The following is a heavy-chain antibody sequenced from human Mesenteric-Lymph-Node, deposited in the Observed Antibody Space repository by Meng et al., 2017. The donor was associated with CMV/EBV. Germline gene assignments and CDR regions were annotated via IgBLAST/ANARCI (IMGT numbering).Heavy chain of an antibody. J-gene: IGHJ4*02. V-gene: IGHV4-39*01. Sequence: GGSISTSTYYWAWLRQPPGKGLEWIGSIFYSGSTYYNPSLKSRVTISVDTSKNQFSLKLSSVTAADTAVYYRARLGSISWHFDFWGQGTLVTVSS. CDR2: IFYSGST. CDR1: GGSISTSTYY. D-gene: IGHD6-13*01. CDR3: ARLGSISWHFDF.